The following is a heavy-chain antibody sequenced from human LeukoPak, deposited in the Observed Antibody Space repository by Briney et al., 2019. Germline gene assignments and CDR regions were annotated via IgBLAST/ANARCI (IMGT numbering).Heavy chain of an antibody. CDR1: GFPFSSHG. J-gene: IGHJ4*02. CDR3: ANQDSTEYSSYFDF. CDR2: ISPGGPT. Sequence: GGSLRLSCAGSGFPFSSHGMNWVRQAPGKGLEWVSGISPGGPTYYADSVKGRFSISRDDSKNTLYLQMNSLRAEDTAVYYCANQDSTEYSSYFDFWGQGTLVTVSS. V-gene: IGHV3-23*01. D-gene: IGHD2/OR15-2a*01.